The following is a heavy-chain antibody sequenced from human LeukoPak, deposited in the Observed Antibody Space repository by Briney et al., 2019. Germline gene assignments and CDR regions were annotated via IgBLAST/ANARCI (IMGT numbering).Heavy chain of an antibody. V-gene: IGHV4-4*07. J-gene: IGHJ3*02. CDR1: GSSINNYY. D-gene: IGHD2-15*01. Sequence: PSETLSLTCTVSGSSINNYYWSWIRQPAGKGLEWIGRIYTRGSTNYNPSLKSRVTMSVDTSKNQFSLKLSSVTAADTAVYYCARGRYCSADICSGGDAFDIWGQGTMVSVSS. CDR3: ARGRYCSADICSGGDAFDI. CDR2: IYTRGST.